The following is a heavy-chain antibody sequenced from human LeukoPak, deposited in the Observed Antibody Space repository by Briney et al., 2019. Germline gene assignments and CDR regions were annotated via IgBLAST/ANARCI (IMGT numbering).Heavy chain of an antibody. J-gene: IGHJ4*02. CDR3: ARVDYDAID. Sequence: PSETLSLTCSISGASISINNFWWGWIRQSPGKAMEWVGSVYHSGSTYYNPSLTRRLNMSVDTSKNQFSLKLTSLTAADTAVYYCARVDYDAIDWGLGTLVTVSS. D-gene: IGHD2-8*01. V-gene: IGHV4-39*07. CDR2: VYHSGST. CDR1: GASISINNFW.